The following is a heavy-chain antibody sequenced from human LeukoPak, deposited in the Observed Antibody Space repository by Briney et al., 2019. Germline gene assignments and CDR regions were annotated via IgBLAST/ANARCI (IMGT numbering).Heavy chain of an antibody. CDR2: IYYSGST. D-gene: IGHD1-26*01. Sequence: SETLSLTCTVSGGSISSSSYYWGWIRQPPGKGLEWIGSIYYSGSTYYNPSLKSRVTISVDTSKNQFSLKLSSVTAADTAVYYCARVGFDYFDYWGQGTLVTVSS. CDR3: ARVGFDYFDY. J-gene: IGHJ4*02. CDR1: GGSISSSSYY. V-gene: IGHV4-39*07.